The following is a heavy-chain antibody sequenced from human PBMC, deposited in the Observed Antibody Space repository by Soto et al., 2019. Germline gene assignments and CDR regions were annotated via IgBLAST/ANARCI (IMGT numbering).Heavy chain of an antibody. V-gene: IGHV3-30*03. Sequence: GGSLRLSCAASGFTFSSYGMHWVRQAPGKGLEWVAVISYDGSNKYYADSVKGRFTISRDNSKNTLYLQMNSLRAEDTAVYYCARATWVRGGISVYYYYMDVWGKGTTVTVSS. CDR1: GFTFSSYG. CDR2: ISYDGSNK. D-gene: IGHD3-10*01. CDR3: ARATWVRGGISVYYYYMDV. J-gene: IGHJ6*03.